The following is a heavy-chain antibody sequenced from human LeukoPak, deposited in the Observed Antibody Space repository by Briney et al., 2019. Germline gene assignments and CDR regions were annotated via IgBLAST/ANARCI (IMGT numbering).Heavy chain of an antibody. D-gene: IGHD3-3*01. V-gene: IGHV1-46*01. CDR3: ARDYDFWSGRDAFDI. J-gene: IGHJ3*02. CDR1: GYTFTSYY. CDR2: INPSGGST. Sequence: ASVKVSCKASGYTFTSYYMHWVRQAPGQGLEWMGIINPSGGSTSYAQKFQGRVTMTRNTSTSTVYRELSSLRSEDTAVYYCARDYDFWSGRDAFDIWGQGTMVTVSS.